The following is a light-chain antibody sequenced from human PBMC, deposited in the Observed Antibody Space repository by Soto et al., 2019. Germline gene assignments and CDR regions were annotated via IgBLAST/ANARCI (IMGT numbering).Light chain of an antibody. V-gene: IGKV3-20*01. CDR3: QQFGSSPLST. CDR1: QTVTSNY. Sequence: EIVLTQSPGTLSLSPGERATLSCRAVQTVTSNYLAWYQQKPGQAPRLLIYGASGRATGIPDRFSGSGSGTDFTLTTSRLEPEDFAVYFCQQFGSSPLSTFGQGTRLEIK. J-gene: IGKJ5*01. CDR2: GAS.